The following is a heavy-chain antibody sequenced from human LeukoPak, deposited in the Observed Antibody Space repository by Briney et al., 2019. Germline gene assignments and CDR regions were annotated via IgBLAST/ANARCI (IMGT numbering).Heavy chain of an antibody. V-gene: IGHV4-39*01. Sequence: PSETLSLTCSVFGDSITSSSYYWAWIRQSPEKGLEWIGSIYYTGGTYYSPSLKSRVTISVDTSKNQFSLKLSSVTAADTAVYYCAIMLQTGTPPIRDYWGQGTLVTVSS. CDR1: GDSITSSSYY. D-gene: IGHD1-1*01. CDR2: IYYTGGT. J-gene: IGHJ4*02. CDR3: AIMLQTGTPPIRDY.